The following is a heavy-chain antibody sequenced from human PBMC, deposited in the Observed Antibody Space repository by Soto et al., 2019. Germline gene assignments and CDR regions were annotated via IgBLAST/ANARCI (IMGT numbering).Heavy chain of an antibody. D-gene: IGHD3-10*01. Sequence: SETLSLTCTVSGGSISSYYWSWIRQPPGKRLEWIGYIYYSGSTNYNPSLKSRVTISVDTSKNQFSLKLSSVTAADTAVYYCARSHYYGSGSYESYWFDPWGQGTLVTVSS. V-gene: IGHV4-59*08. CDR2: IYYSGST. CDR3: ARSHYYGSGSYESYWFDP. CDR1: GGSISSYY. J-gene: IGHJ5*02.